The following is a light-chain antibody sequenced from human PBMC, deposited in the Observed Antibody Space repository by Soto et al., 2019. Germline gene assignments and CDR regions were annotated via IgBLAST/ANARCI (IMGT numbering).Light chain of an antibody. J-gene: IGKJ1*01. V-gene: IGKV3-20*01. Sequence: EIVMTQSPGTLSLSAVQMATLTCRASQSVRNNYLAWLQQKPGQAPSLLISGASTRATGVPDRFSGSGSGTDFTLTISRLEPEDFAVYYCQQYGGSRTFGQGTKVDNK. CDR3: QQYGGSRT. CDR2: GAS. CDR1: QSVRNNY.